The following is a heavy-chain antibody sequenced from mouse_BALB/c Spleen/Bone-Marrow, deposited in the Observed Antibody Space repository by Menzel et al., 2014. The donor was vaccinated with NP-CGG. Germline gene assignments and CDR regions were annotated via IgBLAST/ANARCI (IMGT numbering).Heavy chain of an antibody. CDR1: GFTFSSYG. CDR2: ISGGGNYT. Sequence: DVMLVESGGGLVKPGGSLKLSCAASGFTFSSYGMSWVRQTPEKRLEWVATISGGGNYTYYPDSVKGRFTISRDNAKNNLYLQMSSLRSEDTALYYCARQAGGSGYFDYWGQGTTLTVSS. J-gene: IGHJ2*01. V-gene: IGHV5-9-2*01. CDR3: ARQAGGSGYFDY. D-gene: IGHD1-1*01.